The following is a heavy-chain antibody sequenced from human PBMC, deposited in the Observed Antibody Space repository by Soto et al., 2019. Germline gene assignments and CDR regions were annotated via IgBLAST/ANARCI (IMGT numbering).Heavy chain of an antibody. J-gene: IGHJ4*02. CDR2: ISSSGSTI. CDR1: GFTFSDYY. D-gene: IGHD1-7*01. Sequence: PXESLRLSCAACGFTFSDYYKSWIRQAPGKGLEWVSYISSSGSTIYYADSVKGRFTISRDNAKNSLYLQMNSLRAEDTAVYYCARETYNWKYVFDYWGQGTLV. V-gene: IGHV3-11*01. CDR3: ARETYNWKYVFDY.